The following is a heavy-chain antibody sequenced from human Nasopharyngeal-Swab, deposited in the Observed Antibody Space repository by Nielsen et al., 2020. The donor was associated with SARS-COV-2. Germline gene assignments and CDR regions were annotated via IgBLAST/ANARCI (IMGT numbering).Heavy chain of an antibody. V-gene: IGHV3-9*01. CDR3: AKDTYYYDSSGFDY. CDR2: ISWNSGSI. D-gene: IGHD3-22*01. J-gene: IGHJ4*02. CDR1: GFTFDDYA. Sequence: SLKISCAAPGFTFDDYAMHWVRQAPGKGLEWVSGISWNSGSIGYADSVKGRFTISRDNAKNSLYLQMNSLRAEDTALYYCAKDTYYYDSSGFDYWGQGTLVTVSS.